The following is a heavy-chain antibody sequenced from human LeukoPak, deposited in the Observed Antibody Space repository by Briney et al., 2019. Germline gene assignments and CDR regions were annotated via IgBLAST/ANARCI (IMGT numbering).Heavy chain of an antibody. Sequence: ASVKVSCKASGYTLPSYRISWLRQPPGQGLEWVGWINAYNGNTNYAQKLQGRVTMSTDTSTNTAYMELRRLRSDDTAVYYGARSQRSGSYAERFDYWGQGTLVTVSS. CDR1: GYTLPSYR. CDR3: ARSQRSGSYAERFDY. D-gene: IGHD1-26*01. V-gene: IGHV1-18*01. CDR2: INAYNGNT. J-gene: IGHJ4*02.